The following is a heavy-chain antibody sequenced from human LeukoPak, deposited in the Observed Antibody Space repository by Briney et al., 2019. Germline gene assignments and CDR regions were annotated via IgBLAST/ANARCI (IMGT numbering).Heavy chain of an antibody. CDR3: ARDAPYYSDY. CDR2: INQDGNEK. J-gene: IGHJ4*02. Sequence: GSLRPSCAVSGFTLRDYLMSWVRQAPGKGLEWVANINQDGNEKNYVDSVKGRFTISRDNAKNSLYLQMNSLRAEDTAVYYCARDAPYYSDYWGQGTLGTVSS. CDR1: GFTLRDYL. D-gene: IGHD3-10*01. V-gene: IGHV3-7*01.